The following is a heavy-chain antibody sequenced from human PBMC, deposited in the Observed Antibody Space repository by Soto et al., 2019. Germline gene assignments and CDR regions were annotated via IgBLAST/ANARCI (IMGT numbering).Heavy chain of an antibody. CDR2: IIPIFGTA. D-gene: IGHD5-12*01. J-gene: IGHJ4*02. Sequence: QVQLVQSGAEVKKPGSSVKVSCKVSGGTFSSNAITWVRQAPGQGLEWMGGIIPIFGTANYAQKYQGRVTITADESTSTAYMELSSLRLEDTAVYYCARDRIPYGRYSGNDYRYYFDYWGQGTLVTVSS. CDR1: GGTFSSNA. CDR3: ARDRIPYGRYSGNDYRYYFDY. V-gene: IGHV1-69*12.